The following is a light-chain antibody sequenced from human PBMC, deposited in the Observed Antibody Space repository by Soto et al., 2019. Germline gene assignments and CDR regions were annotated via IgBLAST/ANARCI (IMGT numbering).Light chain of an antibody. CDR2: DVS. CDR3: CSFAGTYV. CDR1: SSDVGGYNY. V-gene: IGLV2-11*01. J-gene: IGLJ1*01. Sequence: QSVLTQPRSVSGSPGQSVTISCTGTSSDVGGYNYVSWYQQHPGTAPKFLIFDVSQRPSGVPARFSSSKSGNTASLTISGLQAEDEADYYCCSFAGTYVFGTGTKVTVL.